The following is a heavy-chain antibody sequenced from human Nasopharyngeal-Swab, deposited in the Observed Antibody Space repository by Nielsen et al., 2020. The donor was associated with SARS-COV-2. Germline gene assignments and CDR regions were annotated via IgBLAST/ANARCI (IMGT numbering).Heavy chain of an antibody. J-gene: IGHJ4*02. Sequence: LRLSCTVSGGSMSSDNYYWSWIRQPAGKGLEWIGRVYTSGSTNYNPSLKRRVTIAADTSRNQLFLKLRSVTAADTAVYYCARVALNYFGSGTYKDYWGQGTLVTVSS. CDR2: VYTSGST. CDR3: ARVALNYFGSGTYKDY. CDR1: GGSMSSDNYY. V-gene: IGHV4-61*02. D-gene: IGHD3-10*01.